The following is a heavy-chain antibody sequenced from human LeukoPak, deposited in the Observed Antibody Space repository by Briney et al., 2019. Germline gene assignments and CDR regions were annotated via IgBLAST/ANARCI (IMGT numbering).Heavy chain of an antibody. Sequence: GGSLRLSCAASGSTFSSYGMHWVRQAPGKGLEWVAVIWYDGSNKYYADSVKGRFTISRDNSKNTLYLQMNSLRAEDTAVYYCAKEYSSSSAIFDYWGQGTLVTVSS. CDR2: IWYDGSNK. D-gene: IGHD6-6*01. CDR3: AKEYSSSSAIFDY. CDR1: GSTFSSYG. J-gene: IGHJ4*02. V-gene: IGHV3-33*06.